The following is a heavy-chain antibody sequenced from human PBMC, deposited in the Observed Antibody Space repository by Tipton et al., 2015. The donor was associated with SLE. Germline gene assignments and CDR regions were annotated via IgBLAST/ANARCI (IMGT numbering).Heavy chain of an antibody. D-gene: IGHD6-13*01. J-gene: IGHJ4*02. CDR1: GGSISSHY. V-gene: IGHV4-59*11. CDR3: ARFPSSSTGDY. Sequence: TLSLTCTVSGGSISSHYWSWIRQPPGKGLEWIGYIYYSGSTNYNPSLKSRVTISVDTSKNQFSLKLSSVTAADTAVYYCARFPSSSTGDYWGQGTLVTVSS. CDR2: IYYSGST.